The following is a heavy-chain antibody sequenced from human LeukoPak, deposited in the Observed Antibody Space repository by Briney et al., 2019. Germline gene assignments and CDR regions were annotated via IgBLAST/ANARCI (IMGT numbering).Heavy chain of an antibody. CDR3: ARRDSTGWYGSDY. J-gene: IGHJ4*02. Sequence: PSGTLSLTCTVSGGSISSYYWSWIRQPPGKGLEWIGYIYYSGSTNYNPSLKSRLTISVDTSKNQFSLKLSSVTAADTAVYYCARRDSTGWYGSDYWGQGTLVTVSS. CDR2: IYYSGST. V-gene: IGHV4-59*01. D-gene: IGHD6-19*01. CDR1: GGSISSYY.